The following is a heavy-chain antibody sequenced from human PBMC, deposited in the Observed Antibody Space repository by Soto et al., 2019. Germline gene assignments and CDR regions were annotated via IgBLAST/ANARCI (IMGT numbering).Heavy chain of an antibody. CDR2: MNPNSGGT. D-gene: IGHD2-15*01. Sequence: GASVKVSCKASGYIFRAYYTHWVRQAPGRGLEGMGWMNPNSGGTYFAQKFQGRVTLTRDTSISTAYMEVNRLRSDDTAVYYCARGTVVVAATAISGYYGMDVWGQGTTVTVSS. CDR1: GYIFRAYY. CDR3: ARGTVVVAATAISGYYGMDV. J-gene: IGHJ6*02. V-gene: IGHV1-2*02.